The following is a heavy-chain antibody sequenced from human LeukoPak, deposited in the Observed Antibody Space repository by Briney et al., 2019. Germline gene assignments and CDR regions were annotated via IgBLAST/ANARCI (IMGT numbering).Heavy chain of an antibody. D-gene: IGHD3-22*01. CDR3: AKSLPNYYDSSGYSGFDY. J-gene: IGHJ4*02. CDR1: GFTFSSYA. Sequence: GGSLRLSCAASGFTFSSYAMSWVRQAPGKGLEWVSAISGSGGSTYYADSVKGRFTISRDNSKNTLYLQMNSLRAEDTAVYYCAKSLPNYYDSSGYSGFDYWGQGALVTVSS. V-gene: IGHV3-23*01. CDR2: ISGSGGST.